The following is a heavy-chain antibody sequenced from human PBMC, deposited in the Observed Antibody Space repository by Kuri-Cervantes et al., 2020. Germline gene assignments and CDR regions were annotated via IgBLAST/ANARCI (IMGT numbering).Heavy chain of an antibody. D-gene: IGHD2-15*01. V-gene: IGHV1-18*04. CDR1: GYTFTGYY. CDR3: ARGAAPEYFQH. CDR2: ISAYNGNT. Sequence: ASVKVSCKASGYTFTGYYMHWVRQAPGQGLEWIGWISAYNGNTNYAQKLQGRVTMTTDTSTSTAYMELRSLRSDDTAVYYCARGAAPEYFQHWGQGTLVTVSS. J-gene: IGHJ1*01.